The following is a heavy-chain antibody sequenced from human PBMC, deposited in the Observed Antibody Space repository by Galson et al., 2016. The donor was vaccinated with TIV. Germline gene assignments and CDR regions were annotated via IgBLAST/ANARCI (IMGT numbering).Heavy chain of an antibody. CDR3: ARRRDDGFDY. Sequence: TLSLTCTVSGGSINSGSYFWTWIRQPAGKGLEWIGRIYTSGSIHYNPSLESRVTVSIDTSKNQFSLKLNSVTAADTAVYYCARRRDDGFDYWGQETLVTVSS. D-gene: IGHD3-16*01. V-gene: IGHV4-61*02. CDR1: GGSINSGSYF. J-gene: IGHJ4*02. CDR2: IYTSGSI.